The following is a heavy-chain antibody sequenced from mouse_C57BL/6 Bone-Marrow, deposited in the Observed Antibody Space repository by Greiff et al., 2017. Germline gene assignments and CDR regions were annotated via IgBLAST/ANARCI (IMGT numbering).Heavy chain of an antibody. D-gene: IGHD2-3*01. V-gene: IGHV1-81*01. CDR1: GYTFTSYG. Sequence: VQLQQSGAELARPGASVKLSCKASGYTFTSYGISWVKQRTGQGLEWIGEIYPRSGNTYYNEKFKGKATLTADKSSSTAYMELRSLTSEDSAVYFCARKRGWLLPEDYGGQGTTLTVSS. CDR3: ARKRGWLLPEDY. CDR2: IYPRSGNT. J-gene: IGHJ2*01.